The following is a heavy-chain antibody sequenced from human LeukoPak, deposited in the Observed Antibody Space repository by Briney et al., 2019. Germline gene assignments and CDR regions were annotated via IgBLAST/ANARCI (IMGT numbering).Heavy chain of an antibody. J-gene: IGHJ4*02. V-gene: IGHV3-21*01. Sequence: SGGSLRLSRAASGFTFSSYSMNWVRQAPGKGLEWVSSISSSSSYIYYADSVKGRFTISRDNAKNSLYLQMNGLRAEDTAVYYCARPYSYGRYFDYWGQGTLVTVSS. CDR3: ARPYSYGRYFDY. CDR2: ISSSSSYI. CDR1: GFTFSSYS. D-gene: IGHD5-18*01.